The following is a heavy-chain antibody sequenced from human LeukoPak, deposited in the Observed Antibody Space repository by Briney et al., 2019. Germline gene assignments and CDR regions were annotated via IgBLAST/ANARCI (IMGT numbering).Heavy chain of an antibody. D-gene: IGHD3-3*01. Sequence: SETLSLTCAVYGGSFSVYYWSWIRQPPGKGLEWIGEINYSGSTNYNPSLKSQVPISVATSKNQFSLKLSSVTAADTAVYYCARGGSITIFGVVIHNWFDPWGQGTLVTVSS. CDR1: GGSFSVYY. CDR2: INYSGST. J-gene: IGHJ5*02. CDR3: ARGGSITIFGVVIHNWFDP. V-gene: IGHV4-34*01.